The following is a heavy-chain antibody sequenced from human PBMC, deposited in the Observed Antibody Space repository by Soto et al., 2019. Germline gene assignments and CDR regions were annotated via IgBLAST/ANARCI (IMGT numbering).Heavy chain of an antibody. CDR1: GFTVSSNY. J-gene: IGHJ2*01. D-gene: IGHD6-13*01. Sequence: EVQLVESGGGLIQPGVSLRLSCAASGFTVSSNYISWVRQAPGKGLEWVSVIYSGGSTYYADSVKGRFTISRDNSKNTLYLQMNSLRAEDTAVYYCARGAAGTFWYFDLWCRGTLVTVSS. V-gene: IGHV3-53*01. CDR3: ARGAAGTFWYFDL. CDR2: IYSGGST.